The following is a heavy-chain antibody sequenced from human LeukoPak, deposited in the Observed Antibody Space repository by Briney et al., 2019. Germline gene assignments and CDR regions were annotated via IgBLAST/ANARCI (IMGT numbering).Heavy chain of an antibody. D-gene: IGHD3-3*01. CDR3: ARGAERNGYFY. Sequence: ASVKASCKASGYTFTTYGISWVRQAPGQGLEWMGWISTYNGNTNYAQKLQGRVTMTTDTSTSTAYMELRSLRSDDTAVYFCARGAERNGYFYWGQGTLVTVSS. CDR1: GYTFTTYG. J-gene: IGHJ4*02. CDR2: ISTYNGNT. V-gene: IGHV1-18*01.